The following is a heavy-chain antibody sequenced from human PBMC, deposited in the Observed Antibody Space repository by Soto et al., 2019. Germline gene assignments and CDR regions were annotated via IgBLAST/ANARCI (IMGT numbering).Heavy chain of an antibody. J-gene: IGHJ5*02. CDR3: AHHTGYSSSWYDWFDP. V-gene: IGHV2-5*02. Sequence: GSGPTLVNPTQTLTLTCTFSGFSLSTSGVGVGWIRQPPGKALEWLALIYWDDDKRYSPSLKSRLTITKDTSKNQVVLTMTNMDPVDTATYYCAHHTGYSSSWYDWFDPWAQRTLVTVSS. CDR2: IYWDDDK. D-gene: IGHD6-13*01. CDR1: GFSLSTSGVG.